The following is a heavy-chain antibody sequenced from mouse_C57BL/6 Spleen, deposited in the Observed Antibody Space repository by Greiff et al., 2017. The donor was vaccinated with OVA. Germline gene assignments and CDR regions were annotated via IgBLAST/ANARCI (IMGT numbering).Heavy chain of an antibody. Sequence: EVQLVESEGGLVQPGSSMKLSCTASGFTFSDYYMAWVRQVPEKGLEWVANINYDGSSTYYLDSLKSRFIISRDNAKNILYLQMSSLKSEDTAAYYCAREWIWYFDVWGTGTTVTVPS. J-gene: IGHJ1*03. CDR3: AREWIWYFDV. CDR1: GFTFSDYY. V-gene: IGHV5-16*01. CDR2: INYDGSST.